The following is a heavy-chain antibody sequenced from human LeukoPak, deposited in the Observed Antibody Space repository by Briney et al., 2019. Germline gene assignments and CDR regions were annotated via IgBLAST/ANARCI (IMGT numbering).Heavy chain of an antibody. CDR1: GFSFSNYG. J-gene: IGHJ3*02. D-gene: IGHD5-24*01. Sequence: GGSLRLSCAASGFSFSNYGMHWVRQAPGKGLEWVAVIWYDGSNKYYADSVKGQFTISRDNSKNTLYLQMNSLRAEDTAVYYCAREMATTDAFDIWGQGTMVTVSS. CDR3: AREMATTDAFDI. V-gene: IGHV3-33*01. CDR2: IWYDGSNK.